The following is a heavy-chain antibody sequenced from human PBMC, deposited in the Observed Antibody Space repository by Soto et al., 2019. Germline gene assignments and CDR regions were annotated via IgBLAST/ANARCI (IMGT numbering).Heavy chain of an antibody. CDR3: AKEGYDSGWYWDS. Sequence: GGSLRLSCVDSGVTFSNFEMNWVRQAPGKGLEWVSYINFRGIITSYADSVKGRFTISRDNSKNALYLQMNSLRAEDTAVYYCAKEGYDSGWYWDSWGQGALVTVSS. CDR1: GVTFSNFE. D-gene: IGHD6-19*01. J-gene: IGHJ4*02. CDR2: INFRGIIT. V-gene: IGHV3-48*03.